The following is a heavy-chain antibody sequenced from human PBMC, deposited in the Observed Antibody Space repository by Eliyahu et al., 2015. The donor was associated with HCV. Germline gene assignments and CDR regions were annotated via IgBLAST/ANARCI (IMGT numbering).Heavy chain of an antibody. CDR3: ARRMAHGYSSGWRRVDHWYFNL. D-gene: IGHD6-19*01. J-gene: IGHJ2*01. Sequence: EWIGEINHGGSSNYNPSLKSRVTVSVDTSKNQFSLMLSSVTAADTAVYYCARRMAHGYSSGWRRVDHWYFNLWGRGTLVTVXS. CDR2: INHGGSS. V-gene: IGHV4-34*01.